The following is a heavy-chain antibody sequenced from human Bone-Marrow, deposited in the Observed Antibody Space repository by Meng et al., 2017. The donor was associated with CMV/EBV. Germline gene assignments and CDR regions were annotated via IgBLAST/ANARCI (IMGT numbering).Heavy chain of an antibody. CDR1: GGSVSSNNYY. J-gene: IGHJ4*02. Sequence: GSLRLSCTVSGGSVSSNNYYWSWIRQPPGKGLEWIGYIYYTGGTNYNPSLKSRVTISIDTSKNQFSLKLSSVTAADTAVYYCARTEGGMGGNRYFDYWGQGTLVTGSS. V-gene: IGHV4-61*01. D-gene: IGHD2/OR15-2a*01. CDR2: IYYTGGT. CDR3: ARTEGGMGGNRYFDY.